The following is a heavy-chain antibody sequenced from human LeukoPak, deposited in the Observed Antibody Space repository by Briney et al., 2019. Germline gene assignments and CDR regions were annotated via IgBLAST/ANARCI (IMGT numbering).Heavy chain of an antibody. Sequence: GGSLRLSCAASGFTFSDYPMNWIRQAPGQRLEWIAYITSRNGPIKYADSVKGRSTISRDNAKNSLYLHMNSLRAEDTAVYYCARDGGVATIYYYFDYWGQGTLVTVSS. V-gene: IGHV3-48*01. D-gene: IGHD5-12*01. CDR1: GFTFSDYP. J-gene: IGHJ4*02. CDR2: ITSRNGPI. CDR3: ARDGGVATIYYYFDY.